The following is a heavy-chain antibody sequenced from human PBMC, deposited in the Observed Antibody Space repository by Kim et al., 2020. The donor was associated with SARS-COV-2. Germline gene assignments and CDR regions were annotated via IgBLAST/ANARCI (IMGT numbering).Heavy chain of an antibody. CDR2: ISSSSSYI. Sequence: GGSLRLSCAASGFTFSSYSMNWVRQAPGKGLEWVSSISSSSSYIYYADSVKGRFTISRDNAKNSLYLQMNSLRAEDTAVYYCARDYYDSSGYYQLDAFDIWGQGTMVTVSS. V-gene: IGHV3-21*04. D-gene: IGHD3-22*01. J-gene: IGHJ3*02. CDR1: GFTFSSYS. CDR3: ARDYYDSSGYYQLDAFDI.